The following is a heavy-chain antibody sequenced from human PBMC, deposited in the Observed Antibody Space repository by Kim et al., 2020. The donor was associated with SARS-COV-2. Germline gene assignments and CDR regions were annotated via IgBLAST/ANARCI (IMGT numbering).Heavy chain of an antibody. CDR3: ARSGGLPNYYYYYGMDV. Sequence: GGSLRLSCAASGFTFSSYAMHWVRQAPGKGLEWVAVISYDGSNKYYADSVKGRFTISRDNSKNTLYLQMNSLRAEDTAVYYCARSGGLPNYYYYYGMDVWGQGTTVTVSS. CDR2: ISYDGSNK. D-gene: IGHD2-15*01. CDR1: GFTFSSYA. V-gene: IGHV3-30-3*01. J-gene: IGHJ6*02.